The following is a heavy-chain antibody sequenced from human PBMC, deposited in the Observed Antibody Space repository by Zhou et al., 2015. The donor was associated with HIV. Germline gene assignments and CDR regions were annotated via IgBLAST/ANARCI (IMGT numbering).Heavy chain of an antibody. V-gene: IGHV1-69*06. D-gene: IGHD4-17*01. CDR1: GVTFSNYA. Sequence: QVQLVQSGAEVKKPGSSVKVSCKASGVTFSNYAISWVRQAPGQGPEWMGTLTPMFTRADYSRKFRGRVTMTADMSTDTGYMELSGLRFEDTAVYYCARGFSHGDHEVFFKEWGRGTLVTVSS. CDR2: LTPMFTRA. J-gene: IGHJ1*01. CDR3: ARGFSHGDHEVFFKE.